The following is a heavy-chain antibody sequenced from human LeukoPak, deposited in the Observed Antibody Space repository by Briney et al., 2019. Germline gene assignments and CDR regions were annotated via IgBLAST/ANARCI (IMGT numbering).Heavy chain of an antibody. CDR2: IYHSGST. V-gene: IGHV4-38-2*02. Sequence: SETLSLTCTVSGYPISSGYYWGWIRQPPGKGLEWIGSIYHSGSTYYNPSLKSRVTISVDTSKNQFSLKLSSVTAADTAVYYCARMDGGITIFGVVPNWFDPWGQGTLVTVSS. CDR1: GYPISSGYY. D-gene: IGHD3-3*01. J-gene: IGHJ5*02. CDR3: ARMDGGITIFGVVPNWFDP.